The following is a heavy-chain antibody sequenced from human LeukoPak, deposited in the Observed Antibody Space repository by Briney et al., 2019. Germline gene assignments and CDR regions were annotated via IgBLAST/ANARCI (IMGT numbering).Heavy chain of an antibody. CDR3: ARGLTRGGYYFDY. CDR1: GGSFSGYY. J-gene: IGHJ4*02. Sequence: PSGTLSLTCAVYGGSFSGYYWSWIRQPPGKGLEWIGEINHSGSTNYNPSLKSRVTISVDTSKNQFSLKLSSVTAADTAVYYCARGLTRGGYYFDYWGQGTLVTVSS. CDR2: INHSGST. V-gene: IGHV4-34*01. D-gene: IGHD3-16*01.